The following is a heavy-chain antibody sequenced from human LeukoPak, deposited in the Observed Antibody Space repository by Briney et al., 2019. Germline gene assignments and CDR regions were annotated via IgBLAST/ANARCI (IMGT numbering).Heavy chain of an antibody. Sequence: GGSLRLSCAASGFTFSTYAMSWVRQAPGKGLEWVSLISGSGSGTHYADSVKGRFTISRDNSKNMLYLHMNSLRADDTAVYYCARSGTEDGYNIYFDHWGQGTLVTVSS. V-gene: IGHV3-23*01. CDR1: GFTFSTYA. CDR3: ARSGTEDGYNIYFDH. D-gene: IGHD5-24*01. CDR2: ISGSGSGT. J-gene: IGHJ4*02.